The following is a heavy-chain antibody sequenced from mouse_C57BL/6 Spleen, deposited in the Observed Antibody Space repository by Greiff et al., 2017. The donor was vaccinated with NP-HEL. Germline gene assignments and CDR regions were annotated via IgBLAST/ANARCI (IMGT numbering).Heavy chain of an antibody. CDR1: GYTFTDYN. J-gene: IGHJ4*01. CDR3: ARSRGYYYGSSYGDYAMDY. V-gene: IGHV1-18*01. Sequence: EVQLQQSGPELVKPGASVKIPCKASGYTFTDYNMDWVKQSHGKSLEWIGDINPNNGGTIYNQKFKGKATLTVDKSSSTAYMELRSLTSEDTAVYYCARSRGYYYGSSYGDYAMDYWGQGTSVTVSS. D-gene: IGHD1-1*01. CDR2: INPNNGGT.